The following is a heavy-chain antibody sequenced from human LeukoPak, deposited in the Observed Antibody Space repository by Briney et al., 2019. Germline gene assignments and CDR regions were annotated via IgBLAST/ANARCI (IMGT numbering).Heavy chain of an antibody. CDR3: ARAAPLYWYFDL. Sequence: SETLSLTCTVSGGSISSSSYYWGWIRQPPGKGLEWIGSIYYSGSTYYNPSLKSRVTISLDTSKTQCSLALSSVTAADTAVYYCARAAPLYWYFDLWGRGTLVTVSS. CDR1: GGSISSSSYY. J-gene: IGHJ2*01. V-gene: IGHV4-39*07. CDR2: IYYSGST.